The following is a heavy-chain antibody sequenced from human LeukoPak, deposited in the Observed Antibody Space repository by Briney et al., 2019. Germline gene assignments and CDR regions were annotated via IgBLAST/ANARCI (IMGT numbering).Heavy chain of an antibody. J-gene: IGHJ4*02. Sequence: PSGTLSLTCTVSGGSISNYYWTWIRQPPGKGLEWIGYIYYSGSTNYNPSLKSRVTISVDTSKNQFSLNLTSVTAADTAVYYCARAYSGSFPFDYWGQGTLVTVSS. CDR3: ARAYSGSFPFDY. CDR1: GGSISNYY. V-gene: IGHV4-59*01. CDR2: IYYSGST. D-gene: IGHD6-6*01.